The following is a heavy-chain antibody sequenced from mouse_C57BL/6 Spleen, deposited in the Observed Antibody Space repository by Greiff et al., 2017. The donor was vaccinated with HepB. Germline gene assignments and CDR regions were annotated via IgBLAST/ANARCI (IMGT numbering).Heavy chain of an antibody. CDR1: GYAFSSYW. J-gene: IGHJ3*01. V-gene: IGHV1-80*01. CDR3: AREDYGSSSWFAY. Sequence: VQLQQSGAELVKPGASVKISCKASGYAFSSYWMNWVKQRPGKGLEWIGQIYPGDGDTNYNGKFKGKATLTADKSSGTAYMQLSSLTSEDSAVYICAREDYGSSSWFAYWGQGTLVTVSA. D-gene: IGHD1-1*01. CDR2: IYPGDGDT.